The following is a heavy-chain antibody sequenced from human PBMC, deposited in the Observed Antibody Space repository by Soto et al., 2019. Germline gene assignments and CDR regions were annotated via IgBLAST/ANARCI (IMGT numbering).Heavy chain of an antibody. CDR1: GFTFSNAW. V-gene: IGHV3-15*01. D-gene: IGHD3-16*01. CDR2: IKSKTDGGTT. CDR3: TTDHTGGPSDY. J-gene: IGHJ4*02. Sequence: GGSLRLSCAASGFTFSNAWMSWVRQAPGKGLEWVGRIKSKTDGGTTDYAAPVKGRFTISRDDSKNTLYVQMNSLKTEDTAVYYCTTDHTGGPSDYWGQGTLVTVSS.